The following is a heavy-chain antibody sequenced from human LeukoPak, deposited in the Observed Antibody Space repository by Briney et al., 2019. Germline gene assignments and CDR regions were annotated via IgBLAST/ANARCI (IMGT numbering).Heavy chain of an antibody. Sequence: PGGSLRLSCAASGFTFSNAWMSWVRQAPGKGLEWVGRIKSKTDGGTTDYAAPVKGRFTLSRGDSKNTLYLQMNSLKTEDTAVYYCTSLLQQLDNFDYWGQRTLVTVSS. D-gene: IGHD6-13*01. CDR1: GFTFSNAW. V-gene: IGHV3-15*01. CDR2: IKSKTDGGTT. J-gene: IGHJ4*02. CDR3: TSLLQQLDNFDY.